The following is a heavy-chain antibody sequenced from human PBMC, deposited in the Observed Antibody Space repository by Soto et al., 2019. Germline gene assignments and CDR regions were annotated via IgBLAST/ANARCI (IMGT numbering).Heavy chain of an antibody. V-gene: IGHV4-59*01. CDR1: GGSISTYY. CDR3: ARGAEKYCDFWSGFSPIDY. CDR2: IFYSDNT. J-gene: IGHJ4*02. Sequence: PSETLSLTCTVSGGSISTYYWSWIRQSPGKGLEWIGYIFYSDNTNYNPSLRSRVTISVDTSKSQFSLKLTSVTAADTAVYYCARGAEKYCDFWSGFSPIDYWGQGALVTVSS. D-gene: IGHD3-3*01.